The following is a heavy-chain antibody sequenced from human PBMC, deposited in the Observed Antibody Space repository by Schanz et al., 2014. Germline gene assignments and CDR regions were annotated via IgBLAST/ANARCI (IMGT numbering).Heavy chain of an antibody. CDR2: ISHSGGSK. D-gene: IGHD1-1*01. CDR3: ARAHGNNWYGKGLDY. V-gene: IGHV3-23*04. J-gene: IGHJ4*02. Sequence: EGQLAESGGGLVQPGGSLRLSCAASGFTFNSYAMTWVRQAPGKGLEWVSSISHSGGSKYYADSVKGRFTISRDNAKNSLFLQMNSLRVEDTAVYFCARAHGNNWYGKGLDYWGQGTQVTVSS. CDR1: GFTFNSYA.